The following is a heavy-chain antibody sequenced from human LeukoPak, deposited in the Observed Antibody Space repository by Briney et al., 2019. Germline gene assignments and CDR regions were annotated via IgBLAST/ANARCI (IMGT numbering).Heavy chain of an antibody. D-gene: IGHD4-17*01. CDR3: ARDLRSYGEPLFEY. CDR2: IWYDGSNK. V-gene: IGHV3-33*01. J-gene: IGHJ4*02. CDR1: GFTFSSFA. Sequence: GGSLRLSCAASGFTFSSFAMHWVRQAPGKGLEWVAVIWYDGSNKYYADSVKGRFTISRDNSKNTLYLQLNSLRAEDTAVYYCARDLRSYGEPLFEYWGQGTLVTVSS.